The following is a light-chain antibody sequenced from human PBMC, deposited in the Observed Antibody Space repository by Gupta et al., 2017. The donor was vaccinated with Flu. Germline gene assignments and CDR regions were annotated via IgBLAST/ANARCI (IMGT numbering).Light chain of an antibody. CDR2: DVN. CDR3: GSSAGSNTVV. CDR1: SSDVGDCNW. V-gene: IGLV2-11*01. Sequence: QSALTQPRSVSGAPGQSATISCTGTSSDVGDCNWVSWYQQHPGKAPKLMIYDVNERSSGGPHLFSGSTSGNTASLTSSGLQAEDDADYYCGSSAGSNTVVFGGGTKLTVL. J-gene: IGLJ3*02.